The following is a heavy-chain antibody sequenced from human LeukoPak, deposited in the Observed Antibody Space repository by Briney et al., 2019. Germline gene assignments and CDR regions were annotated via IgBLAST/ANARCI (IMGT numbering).Heavy chain of an antibody. CDR1: GFTFSTYN. J-gene: IGHJ4*02. Sequence: GGSLRLSCVASGFTFSTYNMNWVRQAPGKGLEWVSFISSGSEIIYYADSVKGRFTVSRDNDKKSLYLQMNSQRDVDTAVYYCARNPAGIGDYLGQGTLVTVSS. CDR3: ARNPAGIGDY. CDR2: ISSGSEII. V-gene: IGHV3-48*02. D-gene: IGHD1-1*01.